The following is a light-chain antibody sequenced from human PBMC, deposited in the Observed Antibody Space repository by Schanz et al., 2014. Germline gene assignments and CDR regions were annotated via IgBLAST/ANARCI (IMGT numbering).Light chain of an antibody. Sequence: EIVMTQSPATLSVSPGERATLSCRASQSVSSNLAWYQQKPGQAPRLLIYGASTRAIGIPARFSGSGSGTEFTLTISRLEPEDFAVYYCQQYGRSLFTFGPGTRVDIK. V-gene: IGKV3-15*01. CDR2: GAS. J-gene: IGKJ3*01. CDR1: QSVSSN. CDR3: QQYGRSLFT.